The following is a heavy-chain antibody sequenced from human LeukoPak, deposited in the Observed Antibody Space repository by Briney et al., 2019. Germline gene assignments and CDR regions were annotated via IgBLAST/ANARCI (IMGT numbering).Heavy chain of an antibody. CDR1: GGTFSSYA. D-gene: IGHD2-2*01. J-gene: IGHJ6*04. Sequence: SVKVSCKASGGTFSSYAISWVRQAPGQGLEWMGGIIPIFGTANYAQKFQGRVTITADESTSTAYMELSSLRSEDTAVYYCARDRGPDIVVVPAAKGVFHYCMDVWGKGTTVTVSS. CDR3: ARDRGPDIVVVPAAKGVFHYCMDV. CDR2: IIPIFGTA. V-gene: IGHV1-69*01.